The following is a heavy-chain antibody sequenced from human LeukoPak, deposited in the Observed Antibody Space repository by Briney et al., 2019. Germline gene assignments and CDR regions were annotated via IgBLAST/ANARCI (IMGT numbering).Heavy chain of an antibody. J-gene: IGHJ4*02. CDR3: ARHRIAAAGLDY. D-gene: IGHD6-13*01. Sequence: SETLSLTCAVYGGSFSGYYWSWIRQPPGKGLEWIGEINHSGSTNYNPSLKSRVTISLDTSKNQFSLNLSSVIAADSAVYYCARHRIAAAGLDYWGQGTLVTVSS. CDR1: GGSFSGYY. CDR2: INHSGST. V-gene: IGHV4-34*01.